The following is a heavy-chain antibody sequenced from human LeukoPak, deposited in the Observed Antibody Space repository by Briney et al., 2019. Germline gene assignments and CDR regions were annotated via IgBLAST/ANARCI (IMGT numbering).Heavy chain of an antibody. V-gene: IGHV4-61*02. CDR3: ARAGYGDSDFDY. D-gene: IGHD4-17*01. CDR2: IYTSGSA. CDR1: GGSISSGSYY. Sequence: SETLSLTCTVSGGSISSGSYYWSWIRQPAGKGLEWIGRIYTSGSANYNPSLKSRVTISVDTSKNQFSLKLNSVTAADTAVYYCARAGYGDSDFDYWGQGTLVTVSS. J-gene: IGHJ4*02.